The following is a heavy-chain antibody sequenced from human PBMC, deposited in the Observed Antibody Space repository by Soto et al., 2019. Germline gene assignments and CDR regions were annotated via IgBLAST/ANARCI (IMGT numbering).Heavy chain of an antibody. V-gene: IGHV3-9*01. D-gene: IGHD2-15*01. J-gene: IGHJ3*02. CDR3: AKGTASGGSLKNDAFDI. Sequence: GGSLRLSCAASGFTFDDYAMHWVRQAPGKGLEWVSGISWNSGSIGYADSVKGRFTISRDNAKNSLYLQMNSLRAEDTALYYCAKGTASGGSLKNDAFDIWGQGTMVTVSS. CDR1: GFTFDDYA. CDR2: ISWNSGSI.